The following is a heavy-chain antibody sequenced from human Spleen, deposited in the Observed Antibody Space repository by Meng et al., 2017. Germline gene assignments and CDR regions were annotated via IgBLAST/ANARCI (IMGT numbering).Heavy chain of an antibody. CDR3: ARAYYDSSGYYGFDY. V-gene: IGHV1-24*01. J-gene: IGHJ4*02. CDR1: GYTLTEVP. CDR2: FDPEDGET. Sequence: ASVKVSCKVSGYTLTEVPIHWVRQAPGKGLEWMGGFDPEDGETIYAQKLQGRVTITEDASTETAFMELSSLTSEDTAVYYCARAYYDSSGYYGFDYWGQGTLVTVSS. D-gene: IGHD3-22*01.